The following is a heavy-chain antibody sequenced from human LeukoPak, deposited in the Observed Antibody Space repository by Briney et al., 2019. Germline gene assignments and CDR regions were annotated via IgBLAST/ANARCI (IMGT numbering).Heavy chain of an antibody. CDR1: RYTFTSYY. CDR3: ARASVYCSGGSCYFDY. V-gene: IGHV1-46*01. D-gene: IGHD2-15*01. CDR2: INPSSGSA. Sequence: GAAVTVSCKASRYTFTSYYIHWVRQAPRQGGEGMGIINPSSGSASYAQKFQGRVTMTRDTSTSTVYMDLSSLRSEDTAVYYCARASVYCSGGSCYFDYWGQGTLVTVSS. J-gene: IGHJ4*02.